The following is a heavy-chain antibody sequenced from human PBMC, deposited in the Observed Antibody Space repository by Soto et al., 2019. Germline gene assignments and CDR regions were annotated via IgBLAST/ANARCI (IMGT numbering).Heavy chain of an antibody. V-gene: IGHV3-23*01. CDR1: GFTFSSDA. CDR3: AKGTATDHRVYDY. CDR2: ISGSGGST. Sequence: EVQLLDSGGGLVQPGGSLRLSCAASGFTFSSDAMSSVRQAPGTGLEWVSAISGSGGSTYYGDSVKGRFTISRDNSKNTLYLQMNSLRAEDTAVYYCAKGTATDHRVYDYWGQGTLVTVSS. J-gene: IGHJ4*02. D-gene: IGHD3-10*01.